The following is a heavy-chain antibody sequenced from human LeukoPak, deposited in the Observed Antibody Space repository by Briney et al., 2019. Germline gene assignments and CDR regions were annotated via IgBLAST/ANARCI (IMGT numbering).Heavy chain of an antibody. Sequence: GGSLRLSCAASGFTFSNYEMNWVRQTPGKGLEWFSYISSSNSSIYYADSVKSRFTISRDNAKSSLYLQMNSLRAEDTAVYYCARGRGDYGWDYFDYWGQGTLVTVSS. CDR1: GFTFSNYE. CDR3: ARGRGDYGWDYFDY. CDR2: ISSSNSSI. J-gene: IGHJ4*02. V-gene: IGHV3-48*03. D-gene: IGHD4-17*01.